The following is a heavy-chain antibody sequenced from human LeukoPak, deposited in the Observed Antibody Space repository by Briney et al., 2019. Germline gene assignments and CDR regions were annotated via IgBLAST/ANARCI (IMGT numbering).Heavy chain of an antibody. CDR2: IGISSGST. D-gene: IGHD5-12*01. CDR3: ARDHRYAFDN. Sequence: GGSLRLSCAASGFNFIDYSMNWVRQAPGKGLEWISYIGISSGSTKYADSVKGRFTISRDKARNSLYLQMNSLRVEDTAVYYCARDHRYAFDNWGHGTLVTVSS. V-gene: IGHV3-48*01. J-gene: IGHJ4*01. CDR1: GFNFIDYS.